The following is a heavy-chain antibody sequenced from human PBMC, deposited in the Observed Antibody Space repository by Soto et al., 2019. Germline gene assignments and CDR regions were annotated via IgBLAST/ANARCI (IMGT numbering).Heavy chain of an antibody. J-gene: IGHJ3*02. CDR1: GYTFTSYG. V-gene: IGHV1-18*01. CDR2: ISAYNGNT. CDR3: ARVASMVRGVIGDAFDI. Sequence: ASVKVSCKASGYTFTSYGISWVRQAPGQGLEWMGWISAYNGNTNYAQKLQGRVTMTTDTSTSTAYMELRSLRSDDTAVYYCARVASMVRGVIGDAFDIWGQGTMVTVSS. D-gene: IGHD3-10*01.